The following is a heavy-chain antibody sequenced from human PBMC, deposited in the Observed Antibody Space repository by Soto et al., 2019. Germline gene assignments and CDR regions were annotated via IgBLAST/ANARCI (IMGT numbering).Heavy chain of an antibody. CDR1: GFSISTSGEG. J-gene: IGHJ4*02. D-gene: IGHD5-12*01. V-gene: IGHV2-5*01. CDR2: TYWNDDK. Sequence: VSGPTLVNPTQTLTLTCTLSGFSISTSGEGVGWIRQPPGQALEWLAVTYWNDDKRYSPSLKSRLTITKDDSKNQVVLTMTNMDPVDTATYYCAHFSGYEQFDYWGQGTLVTVSS. CDR3: AHFSGYEQFDY.